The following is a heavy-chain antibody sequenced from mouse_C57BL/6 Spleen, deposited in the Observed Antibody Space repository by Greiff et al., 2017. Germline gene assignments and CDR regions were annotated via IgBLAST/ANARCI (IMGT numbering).Heavy chain of an antibody. V-gene: IGHV1-50*01. CDR2: IDPSDSYT. D-gene: IGHD1-1*01. J-gene: IGHJ3*01. CDR1: GYTFTSYW. CDR3: ARGPLYGSSYEAY. Sequence: QVQLQQPGAELVKPGASVKLSCKASGYTFTSYWMPWVKQRPGQGLEWIGEIDPSDSYTNYNQKVKGKATLTVDTSSSTASMQLSSLTSEDSAVYYCARGPLYGSSYEAYWGQGTLVTVSA.